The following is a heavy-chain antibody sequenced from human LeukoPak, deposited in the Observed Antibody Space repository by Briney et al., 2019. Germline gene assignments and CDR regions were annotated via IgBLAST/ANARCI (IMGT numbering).Heavy chain of an antibody. CDR1: GGSISSGDYY. D-gene: IGHD1-1*01. CDR3: ASNWSDFDY. J-gene: IGHJ4*02. Sequence: SETLSLTCTVSGGSISSGDYYWSWIRQPPGKGLEWIGYIYYSGSTYYNPSLKSRVTISVDTSKNQFSLRLSSVTAADTAVYYCASNWSDFDYWGQGILVTVSS. CDR2: IYYSGST. V-gene: IGHV4-30-4*01.